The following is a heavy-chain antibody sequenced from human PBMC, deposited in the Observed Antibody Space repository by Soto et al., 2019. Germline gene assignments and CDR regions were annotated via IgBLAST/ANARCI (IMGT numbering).Heavy chain of an antibody. V-gene: IGHV3-30-3*01. Sequence: PGGSLRLSSAASGFTFSSYAMHWVRQGPGKGLEWVAVISYDVSNRYYADSVKGRFPISRDNSKNTLYLQMNSLRAEDTALYHCARDPDGAYYFDYWGQGTLVTVS. CDR3: ARDPDGAYYFDY. D-gene: IGHD4-17*01. J-gene: IGHJ4*02. CDR2: ISYDVSNR. CDR1: GFTFSSYA.